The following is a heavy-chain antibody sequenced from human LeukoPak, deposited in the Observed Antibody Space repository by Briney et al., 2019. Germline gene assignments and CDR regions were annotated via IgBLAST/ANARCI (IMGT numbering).Heavy chain of an antibody. D-gene: IGHD1-26*01. V-gene: IGHV4-39*01. CDR3: ARGRSGSLDY. J-gene: IGHJ4*02. CDR1: GGSISSSSYC. CDR2: IYYSGST. Sequence: SETLSLTCTVSGGSISSSSYCWGWIRQPPGKGLEWIGSIYYSGSTYYNPSLKSRVTISVDTSKNQFSLKLSSVTAADTAVYYCARGRSGSLDYWGQGTLVTVSS.